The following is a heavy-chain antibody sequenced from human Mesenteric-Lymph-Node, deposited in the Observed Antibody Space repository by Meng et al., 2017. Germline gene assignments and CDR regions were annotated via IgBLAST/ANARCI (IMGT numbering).Heavy chain of an antibody. J-gene: IGHJ4*02. CDR2: IWYDGTDK. D-gene: IGHD1-20*01. CDR3: ARADDNWIIIEY. Sequence: QVQLVDSGGGVVQPGRSLRLSCAASGFTFGTYGMHWVRQAPGKGLEWVAVIWYDGTDKFYGDSVKGRFTISRDNSKNTLFLQMNSLTVDDTAVYYCARADDNWIIIEYWGQGTLVTVSS. V-gene: IGHV3-33*01. CDR1: GFTFGTYG.